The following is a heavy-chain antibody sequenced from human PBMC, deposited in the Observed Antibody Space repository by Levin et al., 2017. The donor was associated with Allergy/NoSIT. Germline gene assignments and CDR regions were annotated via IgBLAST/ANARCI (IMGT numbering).Heavy chain of an antibody. J-gene: IGHJ4*02. D-gene: IGHD2-2*01. CDR2: INHSGST. CDR3: ARGAYGHPLVVPAAREGGFDY. CDR1: GGSFSGSY. V-gene: IGHV4-34*01. Sequence: SQTLSLTCAVYGGSFSGSYWSWIRQPPGKGLEWIGEINHSGSTNYNPSLKSRVTISVDTSKNQFSLKLSSVTAADTAVYYCARGAYGHPLVVPAAREGGFDYWGQGTLVTVSS.